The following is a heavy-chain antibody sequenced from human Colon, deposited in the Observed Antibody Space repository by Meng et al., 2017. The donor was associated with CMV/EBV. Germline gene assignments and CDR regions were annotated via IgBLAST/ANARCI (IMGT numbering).Heavy chain of an antibody. CDR2: ISTHNGDT. J-gene: IGHJ6*02. D-gene: IGHD6-6*01. CDR3: ARGGIVGRPGGILHYNFYHAMDV. Sequence: INWVRQAPGQGLEWMGWISTHNGDTKFAEKFQDRVTLSTDTSTTTVYMDLRSLRSDDTAVYYCARGGIVGRPGGILHYNFYHAMDVWGQGTTVTVSS. V-gene: IGHV1-18*01.